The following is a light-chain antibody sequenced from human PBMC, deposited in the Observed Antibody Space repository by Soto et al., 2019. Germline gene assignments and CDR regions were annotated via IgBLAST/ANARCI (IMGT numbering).Light chain of an antibody. CDR3: TSYTTSSRTYV. Sequence: QSALTQPASVSGSPGQSITISCTGTSSDVGDYNYVSWYQQHPGKAPKLMIFEVSNRPSGVSNRFSGSKSGNTASLTISGLQAEDEADYYCTSYTTSSRTYVFGTGSKLTGL. CDR1: SSDVGDYNY. CDR2: EVS. V-gene: IGLV2-14*01. J-gene: IGLJ1*01.